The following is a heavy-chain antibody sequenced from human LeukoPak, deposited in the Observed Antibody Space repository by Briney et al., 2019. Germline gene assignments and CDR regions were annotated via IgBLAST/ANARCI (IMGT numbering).Heavy chain of an antibody. CDR1: GFTMRNYW. J-gene: IGHJ4*02. V-gene: IGHV3-7*01. CDR3: ASGDALDF. D-gene: IGHD3-10*01. Sequence: GGSLRLSCAASGFTMRNYWMTWVRQAPGKGLEWVANIRRDGNEQYYMDSVRGRFTISRDNAKNSLYLQMDSLRAEDTAVYYCASGDALDFWGQGTLVTVSS. CDR2: IRRDGNEQ.